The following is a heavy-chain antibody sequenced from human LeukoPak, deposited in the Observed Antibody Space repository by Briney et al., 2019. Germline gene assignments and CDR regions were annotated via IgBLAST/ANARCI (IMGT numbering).Heavy chain of an antibody. Sequence: HPGGSLRLSCAASGFAFDDYAMHWVRQAPGKGLEWVSGISWNSGSIGYADSVKGRFTISRDNAKNSLYLQMNSLRAEDTALYYCAKDMGEYCGDDCYSTFDYWGQGTLVTVSS. CDR1: GFAFDDYA. J-gene: IGHJ4*02. CDR3: AKDMGEYCGDDCYSTFDY. D-gene: IGHD2-21*02. CDR2: ISWNSGSI. V-gene: IGHV3-9*01.